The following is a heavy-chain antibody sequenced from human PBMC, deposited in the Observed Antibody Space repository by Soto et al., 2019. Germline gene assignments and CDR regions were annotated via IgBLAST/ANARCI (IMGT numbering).Heavy chain of an antibody. Sequence: GSLRLSCAASGFTFSSYAMSWVRQAPGKGLEWVSAISGSGGSTYYADSVKGRFTISRDNSRNTLYLQMNSLRAEDTAVYYCAKALKRITIFGVASKSTYYFDYWGRGTLVTVSS. J-gene: IGHJ4*02. D-gene: IGHD3-3*01. V-gene: IGHV3-23*01. CDR1: GFTFSSYA. CDR2: ISGSGGST. CDR3: AKALKRITIFGVASKSTYYFDY.